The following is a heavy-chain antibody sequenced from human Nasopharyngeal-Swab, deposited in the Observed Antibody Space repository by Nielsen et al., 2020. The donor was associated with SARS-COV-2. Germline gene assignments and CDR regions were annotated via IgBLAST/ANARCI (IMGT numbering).Heavy chain of an antibody. D-gene: IGHD3-22*01. CDR2: IGTAGDT. J-gene: IGHJ3*02. CDR3: ARGGGYYYDSSGSIDAFDI. V-gene: IGHV3-13*01. CDR1: GFTFSSYD. Sequence: GASLEISCAASGFTFSSYDMHWVRQATGKGLEWVSAIGTAGDTYYPGSVKGRFTISRENAKNSLYLQMNSLRAGDTAVYYCARGGGYYYDSSGSIDAFDIWGQGTMVTVSS.